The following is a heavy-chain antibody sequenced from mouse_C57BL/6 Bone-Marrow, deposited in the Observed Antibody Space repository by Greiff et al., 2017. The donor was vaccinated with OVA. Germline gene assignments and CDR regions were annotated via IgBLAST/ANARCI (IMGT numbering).Heavy chain of an antibody. CDR3: ARTEYYGSSYGYYAMDY. J-gene: IGHJ4*01. Sequence: QVTLKESGPGILQPSQTLSLTCSFSGFSLSTFGMGVGWIRQPSGKGLEWLAHIWWDDDKYYNPALKSRLTISKDTSKNPVYLTIANVYTADTATYYCARTEYYGSSYGYYAMDYWGQGTSVTVSS. D-gene: IGHD1-1*01. CDR2: IWWDDDK. V-gene: IGHV8-8*01. CDR1: GFSLSTFGMG.